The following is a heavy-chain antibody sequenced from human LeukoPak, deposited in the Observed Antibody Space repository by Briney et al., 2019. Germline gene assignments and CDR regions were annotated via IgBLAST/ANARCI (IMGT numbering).Heavy chain of an antibody. D-gene: IGHD1-26*01. CDR2: ISYDGRNT. J-gene: IGHJ4*02. V-gene: IGHV3-30*01. CDR3: ARELVGGAGY. Sequence: PGRSLRLSCVASGFIFSSSAFHWYRQAPGKGLEWVAVISYDGRNTYYADSVKGRSTISRVNSMNTLYLQMDSLRDEDTAVYYCARELVGGAGYWGQGTPVIVSS. CDR1: GFIFSSSA.